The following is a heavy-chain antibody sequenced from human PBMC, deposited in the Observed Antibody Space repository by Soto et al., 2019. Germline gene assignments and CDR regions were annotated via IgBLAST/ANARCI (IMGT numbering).Heavy chain of an antibody. CDR2: INHSGST. Sequence: ETLSLTCAVYGGSFSGYYWSWIRQPPGKGLEWIGEINHSGSTNYNPSLKSRVTISVDTSKNQFSLELRSLRSDDTAVYYCARVTTMVRVPNYYGMDVWGQGTTVTVSS. CDR3: ARVTTMVRVPNYYGMDV. V-gene: IGHV4-34*01. D-gene: IGHD3-10*01. CDR1: GGSFSGYY. J-gene: IGHJ6*02.